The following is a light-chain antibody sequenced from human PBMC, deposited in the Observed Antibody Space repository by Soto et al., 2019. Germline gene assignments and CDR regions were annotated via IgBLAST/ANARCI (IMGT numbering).Light chain of an antibody. CDR3: SSYTSSSTYV. CDR2: DVR. V-gene: IGLV2-14*03. Sequence: QSALTQPASVSGSPGQSITISCTGTSSDVGYYNYVSWYQQHPGKAPKLMLYDVRNRPSGVSNRFSGSKSGNTASLTISGLQAEDEADYYCSSYTSSSTYVFGTGTQLTVL. J-gene: IGLJ7*01. CDR1: SSDVGYYNY.